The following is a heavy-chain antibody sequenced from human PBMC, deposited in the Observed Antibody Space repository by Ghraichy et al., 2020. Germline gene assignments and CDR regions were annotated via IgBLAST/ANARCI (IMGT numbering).Heavy chain of an antibody. CDR3: ARDGVEWLAQYFFDN. CDR2: VSYDESKK. J-gene: IGHJ4*02. Sequence: GGSLRLSCAASGFSFSTYDMHWVRQAPGKGLEWVAVVSYDESKKHYADSVKGRFTISRDNSRNTLHLQMSSLTSEDTALYYCARDGVEWLAQYFFDNWRQGPLVAVSS. V-gene: IGHV3-30-3*01. D-gene: IGHD6-19*01. CDR1: GFSFSTYD.